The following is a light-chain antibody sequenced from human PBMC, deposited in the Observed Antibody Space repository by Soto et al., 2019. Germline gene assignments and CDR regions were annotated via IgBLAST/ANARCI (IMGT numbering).Light chain of an antibody. CDR2: GAS. CDR1: QSVSSSY. V-gene: IGKV3-15*01. J-gene: IGKJ5*01. Sequence: EIVLTQSPGTLSLSPGERAALSCRASQSVSSSYLAWYQKKPGQAPRLLIHGASTRATGIPARFSGSGSGTEFTLTISSLQSEDFAVYYCQQYNNWPRITFGQGTRLEIK. CDR3: QQYNNWPRIT.